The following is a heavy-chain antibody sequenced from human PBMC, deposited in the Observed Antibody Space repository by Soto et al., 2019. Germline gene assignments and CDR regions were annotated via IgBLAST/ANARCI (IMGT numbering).Heavy chain of an antibody. CDR1: GGSISSYY. CDR2: IYYSGST. V-gene: IGHV4-59*12. J-gene: IGHJ4*02. Sequence: SETLSLTCTVSGGSISSYYWSWIRQPPGKGLEWIGYIYYSGSTNYNPSLKSRVTISVDTSKNQFSLKLSSVTAADTAVYYCARGAAAGTWDYFDYWGQGTLVTVSS. D-gene: IGHD6-13*01. CDR3: ARGAAAGTWDYFDY.